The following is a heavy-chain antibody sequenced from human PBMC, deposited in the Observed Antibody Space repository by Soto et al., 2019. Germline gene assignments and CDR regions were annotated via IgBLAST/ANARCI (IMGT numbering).Heavy chain of an antibody. Sequence: PSETLSLTCAVYGGSFSGYYWSWIRQPPGKGLEWIGEINHSGSTNYNPSLKSRVTISVDTSKNQFSLKLSSVTAADTAVYYCAGTIFGYSYYYYYGMDVWGQGTTVTVSS. J-gene: IGHJ6*02. CDR3: AGTIFGYSYYYYYGMDV. CDR2: INHSGST. CDR1: GGSFSGYY. D-gene: IGHD3-3*01. V-gene: IGHV4-34*01.